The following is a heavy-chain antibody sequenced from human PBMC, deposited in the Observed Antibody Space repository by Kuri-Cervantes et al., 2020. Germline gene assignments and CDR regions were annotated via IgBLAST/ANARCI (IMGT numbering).Heavy chain of an antibody. CDR1: GYTFTSYY. V-gene: IGHV1-46*01. Sequence: ASVKVSCKASGYTFTSYYMHWVRQAPGQGLEWMGIINPSGGSTSYAQKFQGRVTMTRDTSTSTVYMELSSLRSEDTAVYYCARANAGSSGWYRLKFEYYFDYWGQGTLVTVSS. CDR3: ARANAGSSGWYRLKFEYYFDY. J-gene: IGHJ4*02. CDR2: INPSGGST. D-gene: IGHD6-19*01.